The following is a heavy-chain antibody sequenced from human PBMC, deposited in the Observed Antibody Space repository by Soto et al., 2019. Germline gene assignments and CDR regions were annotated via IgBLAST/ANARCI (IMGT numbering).Heavy chain of an antibody. Sequence: SETLSLTGTVSGESISSRAYSWGLIRKPPGKGLEWIGSIYYSGSTYYNPSLNSRGTRSVDTSKSQFSLKLSSVTAADTAVYYCARLSLCSGNYNPYFDYCGQRTLGTVSS. V-gene: IGHV4-39*01. CDR3: ARLSLCSGNYNPYFDY. CDR2: IYYSGST. CDR1: GESISSRAYS. J-gene: IGHJ4*02. D-gene: IGHD2-15*01.